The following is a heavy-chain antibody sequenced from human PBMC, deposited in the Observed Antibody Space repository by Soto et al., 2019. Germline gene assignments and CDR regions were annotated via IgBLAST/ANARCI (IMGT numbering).Heavy chain of an antibody. Sequence: SETLSLTCTVSGSPISSSGYYFGWIRQPPGKGLEWIGSMFYGVSTYYNPSLKSRVTVSVDTSKNQFALNLRSVTAADTAVYYCARLPSRHLVEYWGQGTLVTVSA. D-gene: IGHD3-16*01. CDR3: ARLPSRHLVEY. CDR1: GSPISSSGYY. V-gene: IGHV4-39*01. J-gene: IGHJ4*02. CDR2: MFYGVST.